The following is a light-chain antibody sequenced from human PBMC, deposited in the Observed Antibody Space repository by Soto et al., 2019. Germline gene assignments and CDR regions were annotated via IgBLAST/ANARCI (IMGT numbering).Light chain of an antibody. CDR1: SSDVGGYNY. V-gene: IGLV2-8*01. CDR3: SSFAGGGNPVL. J-gene: IGLJ2*01. Sequence: QSALTQSPSASGSLGQSVTISCTGTSSDVGGYNYVSWHQQHPGKGPKVMIYEVTKRPPGVPDRFSGSKSGNRASLTVSGLQAEDEADYYCSSFAGGGNPVLLGGGTKLTVL. CDR2: EVT.